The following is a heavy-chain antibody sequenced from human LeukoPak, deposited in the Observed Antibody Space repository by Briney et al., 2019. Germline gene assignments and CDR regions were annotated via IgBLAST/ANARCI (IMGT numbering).Heavy chain of an antibody. CDR1: GYTFTGYY. J-gene: IGHJ4*02. Sequence: SCKASGYTFTGYYMHWVRQAPGKGLEWVAVISYDGSNKYYADSVKGRFTISRDNSKNTLYLQMNSLRAEDTAVCYCARTSGYYHTPFDYWGQGTLVTVSS. D-gene: IGHD3-22*01. CDR2: ISYDGSNK. V-gene: IGHV3-30-3*01. CDR3: ARTSGYYHTPFDY.